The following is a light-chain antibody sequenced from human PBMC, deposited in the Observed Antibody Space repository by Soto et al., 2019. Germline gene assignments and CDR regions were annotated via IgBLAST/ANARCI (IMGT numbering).Light chain of an antibody. V-gene: IGKV1-39*01. J-gene: IGKJ2*01. CDR2: ATS. CDR1: QTISFY. Sequence: IQMTQSPSSLSASVGDTVTITCRASQTISFYLNWYQQKPGRTPNLLIYATSSLQSGVPSRFDGSGSGTEFNLTISSLQPDDFATYYCQQSFSTPHTFGQGTKLELK. CDR3: QQSFSTPHT.